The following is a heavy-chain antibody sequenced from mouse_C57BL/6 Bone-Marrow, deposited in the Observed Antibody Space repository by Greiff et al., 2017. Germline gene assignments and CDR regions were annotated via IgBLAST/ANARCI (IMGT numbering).Heavy chain of an antibody. Sequence: QVQLQQPGAELVKPGASVKMSCKASGYTFTSYWITWVKQRPGQGLEWIGDIYPGSGSTNYNEKFKSKATLTVDTSSSTASMQLSSLTSEDSAVYYCARLYGSSYEGSDYWGQGTTLTVSA. CDR2: IYPGSGST. CDR3: ARLYGSSYEGSDY. CDR1: GYTFTSYW. D-gene: IGHD1-1*01. V-gene: IGHV1-55*01. J-gene: IGHJ2*01.